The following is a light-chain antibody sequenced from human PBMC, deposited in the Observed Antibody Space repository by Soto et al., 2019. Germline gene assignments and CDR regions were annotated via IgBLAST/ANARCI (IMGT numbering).Light chain of an antibody. CDR1: QSLLHITGETF. Sequence: DVVMTQTPLSLSVPSGHPASISFKSSQSLLHITGETFLFWYLQKPGQSPQLLIYEVSTRVSGVPDRFSGSGSGTDFTLKINRVEAEDVGTYYCMQALQSLTFGQGTRLEIK. CDR3: MQALQSLT. CDR2: EVS. V-gene: IGKV2-29*03. J-gene: IGKJ5*01.